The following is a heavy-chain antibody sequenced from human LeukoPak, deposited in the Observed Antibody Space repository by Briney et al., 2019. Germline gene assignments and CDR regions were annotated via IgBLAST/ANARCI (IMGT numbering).Heavy chain of an antibody. J-gene: IGHJ4*02. Sequence: PGGSLRLSCAASGFTFSTYAMSWVRQAPGKGLEWVSAITGSGDNTYYADSVKGRFTISRDNSKNTMYLQMNSLRAEDTAVYYCANGNIGYYYNYWGQGTLVTVSS. CDR1: GFTFSTYA. V-gene: IGHV3-23*01. CDR3: ANGNIGYYYNY. D-gene: IGHD3-22*01. CDR2: ITGSGDNT.